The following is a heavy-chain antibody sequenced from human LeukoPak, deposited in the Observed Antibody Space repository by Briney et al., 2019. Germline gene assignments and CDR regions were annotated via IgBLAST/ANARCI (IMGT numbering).Heavy chain of an antibody. Sequence: SETLSLTCTVSGGSISSYYWSWIRQPPGKGLEWIGYIYYSGSINYNPSLKSRVTISVDTSKNQFSLKLSSVTAADTAVYYCARAPGYCSSTSCYSGQYGMDVWGQGTTVTVSS. CDR2: IYYSGSI. CDR1: GGSISSYY. J-gene: IGHJ6*02. V-gene: IGHV4-59*01. CDR3: ARAPGYCSSTSCYSGQYGMDV. D-gene: IGHD2-2*01.